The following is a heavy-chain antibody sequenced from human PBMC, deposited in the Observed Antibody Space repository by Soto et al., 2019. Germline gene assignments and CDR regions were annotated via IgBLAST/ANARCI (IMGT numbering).Heavy chain of an antibody. V-gene: IGHV4-31*03. Sequence: SETLSLTCTVSGGSINSGGYYWNWIRQHPGKGLEWIGYIYYSGSTYYNPSLKSRVTISVDTSKNQFSLKLSSVTAADTAVYYCARRGDSSSWYGYYYYYGMDVWGQGTTVTVSS. CDR1: GGSINSGGYY. CDR2: IYYSGST. CDR3: ARRGDSSSWYGYYYYYGMDV. J-gene: IGHJ6*02. D-gene: IGHD6-13*01.